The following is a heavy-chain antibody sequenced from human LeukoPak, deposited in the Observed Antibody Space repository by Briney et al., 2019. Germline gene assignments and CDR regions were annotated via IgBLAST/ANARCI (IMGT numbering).Heavy chain of an antibody. Sequence: PSETLSLTCAVYGGSFSGYYWSWIRQPPGKGLEWIGEINHSGSTNYYPSLKSRVTISVDTSKNQFSLKLSSVTAADTAVYYCARPLRYYGSGSYDAFDIWGQGTMVTVSS. CDR1: GGSFSGYY. J-gene: IGHJ3*02. V-gene: IGHV4-34*01. CDR2: INHSGST. CDR3: ARPLRYYGSGSYDAFDI. D-gene: IGHD3-10*01.